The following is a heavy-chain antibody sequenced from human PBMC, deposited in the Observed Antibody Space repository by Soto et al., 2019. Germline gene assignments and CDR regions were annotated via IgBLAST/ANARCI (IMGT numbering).Heavy chain of an antibody. CDR2: ISGYNGDT. CDR1: GYTFTRYG. J-gene: IGHJ3*01. V-gene: IGHV1-18*01. CDR3: ARGDYHDNSGPFSDAFDV. Sequence: ASVKVSCKASGYTFTRYGISWVRQAPGQGLEWMGWISGYNGDTNYAQKFQDRVSMTIDTSTGTAYMELRSLTSDDTAVYYCARGDYHDNSGPFSDAFDVWGQGTMVTVSS. D-gene: IGHD3-22*01.